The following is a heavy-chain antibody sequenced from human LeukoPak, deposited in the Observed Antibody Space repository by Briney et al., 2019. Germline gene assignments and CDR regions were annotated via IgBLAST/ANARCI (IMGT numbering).Heavy chain of an antibody. V-gene: IGHV3-48*03. CDR1: GFTFSSYE. CDR2: ISSSGSTI. D-gene: IGHD3-22*01. CDR3: ARGPYYDSNGDRSPFDY. Sequence: GGSLRLSCAASGFTFSSYEMNWVRQAPGKGLKWVSYISSSGSTIYYADSVKGRFTISRDNAKNSLYLQMNSLRAEDTAVYYCARGPYYDSNGDRSPFDYWGQGTLVTVSS. J-gene: IGHJ4*02.